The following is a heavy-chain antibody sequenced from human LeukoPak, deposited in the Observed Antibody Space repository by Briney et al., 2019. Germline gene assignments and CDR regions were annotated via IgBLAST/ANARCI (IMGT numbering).Heavy chain of an antibody. CDR2: IYYSGST. CDR1: GGSISSYY. Sequence: PSETLSLTCTVSGGSISSYYWSWIGQPPGKGLEWIGYIYYSGSTNYNPSLKSRVTISVDTSKNQFSLKLTSVTAADTAVYYCAGDFTYDFWSGYGYWGQGTLVTVSS. J-gene: IGHJ4*02. V-gene: IGHV4-59*01. D-gene: IGHD3-3*01. CDR3: AGDFTYDFWSGYGY.